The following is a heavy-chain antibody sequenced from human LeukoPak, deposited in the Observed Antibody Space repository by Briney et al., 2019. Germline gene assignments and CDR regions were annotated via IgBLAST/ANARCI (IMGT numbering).Heavy chain of an antibody. CDR2: ISYDESNK. CDR1: GFTFSSYG. V-gene: IGHV3-30*03. J-gene: IGHJ3*02. D-gene: IGHD3-3*01. CDR3: ARDRTYYDFWSGPSPIDAFDI. Sequence: GGSLRLSCAASGFTFSSYGMHWVRQAPGKGLEWVAVISYDESNKNYADSVKGRFTISRDNSKNTLYLQMNSLRAEDTAVYYCARDRTYYDFWSGPSPIDAFDIWGQGTMVTVSS.